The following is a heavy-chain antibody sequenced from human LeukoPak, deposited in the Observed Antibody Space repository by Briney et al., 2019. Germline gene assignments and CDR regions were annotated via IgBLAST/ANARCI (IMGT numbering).Heavy chain of an antibody. V-gene: IGHV3-23*01. Sequence: GGSLRLSCAVSGITLSNYGMSWVRQAPGKGLEWVAGISGSGGGTTYADSVKGRFTISRDNAKNSLYLQMNSLRAEDTAMYYCARDYCSGGRCYSVDYWGQGTLVTVSS. D-gene: IGHD2-15*01. CDR2: ISGSGGGT. J-gene: IGHJ4*02. CDR1: GITLSNYG. CDR3: ARDYCSGGRCYSVDY.